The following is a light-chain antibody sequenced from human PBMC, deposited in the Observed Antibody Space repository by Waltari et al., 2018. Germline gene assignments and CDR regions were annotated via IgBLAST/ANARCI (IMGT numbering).Light chain of an antibody. CDR2: EGW. CDR3: CSYANRNTLV. Sequence: QSALTQPASVSGSPGQSITISCTATTSXXXXXXXXXXYQQNPGKAPKLMIYEGWRRPAGVSHRFSGSRSDNTASLTIAGLQAEDEADYYCCSYANRNTLVFGGGTRLTVL. J-gene: IGLJ3*02. V-gene: IGLV2-23*01. CDR1: TSXXXXXXX.